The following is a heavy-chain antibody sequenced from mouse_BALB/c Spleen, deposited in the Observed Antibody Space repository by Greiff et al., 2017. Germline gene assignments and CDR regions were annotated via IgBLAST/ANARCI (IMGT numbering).Heavy chain of an antibody. CDR2: IRNKANGYTT. Sequence: EVKVEESGGGLVQPGGSLRLSCATSGFTFTDYYMSWVRQPPGKALEWLGFIRNKANGYTTEYSASVKGRFTISRDNSQSILYLQMNTLRAEDSATYYCARDMDGNYPYWYFDVWGAGTTVTVSS. V-gene: IGHV7-3*02. CDR3: ARDMDGNYPYWYFDV. CDR1: GFTFTDYY. D-gene: IGHD2-1*01. J-gene: IGHJ1*01.